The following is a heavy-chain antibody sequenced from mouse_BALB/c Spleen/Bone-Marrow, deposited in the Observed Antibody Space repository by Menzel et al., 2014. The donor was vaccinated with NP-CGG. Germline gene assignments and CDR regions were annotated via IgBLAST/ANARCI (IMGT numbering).Heavy chain of an antibody. D-gene: IGHD2-14*01. V-gene: IGHV2-9*02. CDR3: ARVIRYESYFDY. J-gene: IGHJ2*01. CDR1: GFSLTSYG. CDR2: IWAGGST. Sequence: VKLMESGPGLVAPSQSLSITCTVSGFSLTSYGVHWVRQPPGKGLEWLGVIWAGGSTNYNSALMSRLSISKDNSKSQVFLKMNSPQTDDTAMYYCARVIRYESYFDYWGQGTTLTVSS.